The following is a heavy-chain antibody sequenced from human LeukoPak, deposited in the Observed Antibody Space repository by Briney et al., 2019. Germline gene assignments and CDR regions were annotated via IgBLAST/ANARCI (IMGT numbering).Heavy chain of an antibody. D-gene: IGHD1-20*01. Sequence: GGSLRLSCAASGFTFSRYAMSWVRQAPGKGLEWVSGISGSGSSTYYTDSVKGRFTISRDNSKNTLYLQMNSLRAEDTAVYYCARGSVTGTAWAFDIWGQGTMVTVSS. V-gene: IGHV3-23*01. CDR3: ARGSVTGTAWAFDI. J-gene: IGHJ3*02. CDR2: ISGSGSST. CDR1: GFTFSRYA.